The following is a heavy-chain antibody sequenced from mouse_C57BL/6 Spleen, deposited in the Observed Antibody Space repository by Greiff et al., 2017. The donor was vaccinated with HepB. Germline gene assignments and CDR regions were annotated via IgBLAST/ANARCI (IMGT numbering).Heavy chain of an antibody. CDR1: GFTFSSYA. V-gene: IGHV5-9-1*02. CDR2: ISSGGDYI. Sequence: EVKVVESGEGLVKPGGSLKLSCAASGFTFSSYAMSWVRQTPEKRLEWVAYISSGGDYIYYADTVKGRFPISRDNARNTLYLQMSSLKSEDTAMYYCTREAVHYYGSSYEAMDYWGQGTSVTVSS. D-gene: IGHD1-1*01. J-gene: IGHJ4*01. CDR3: TREAVHYYGSSYEAMDY.